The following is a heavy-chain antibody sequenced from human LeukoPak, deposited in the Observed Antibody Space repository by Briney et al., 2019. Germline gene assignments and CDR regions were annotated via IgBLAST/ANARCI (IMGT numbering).Heavy chain of an antibody. J-gene: IGHJ4*02. D-gene: IGHD3-10*01. Sequence: SQTLSLTCTVSGGSISSGGYYWSWIRQPPGKGLEWIGYIYHSGSTYYNPSLKSRVTISVDRSKNQFSLKLSSVTAADTAVYYCARDQTQQYGSGSHFDYWGQGTLVTVSS. CDR2: IYHSGST. V-gene: IGHV4-30-2*01. CDR1: GGSISSGGYY. CDR3: ARDQTQQYGSGSHFDY.